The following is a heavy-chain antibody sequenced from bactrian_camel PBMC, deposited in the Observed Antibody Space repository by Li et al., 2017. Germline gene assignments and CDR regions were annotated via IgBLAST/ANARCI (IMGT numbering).Heavy chain of an antibody. Sequence: VQLVESGGGSALAGGSVRLSCAASGYTFNTYSWFRQAPGQEREGVAAIDTGDGSTYYLNSVEGRFTISQDGAENTVYLQMNGLKPEDTAMYYCAASRLGSTINWRQERRYGYWGQGTQVTVS. D-gene: IGHD4*01. CDR3: AASRLGSTINWRQERRYGY. CDR1: GYTFNTY. V-gene: IGHV3S40*01. CDR2: IDTGDGST. J-gene: IGHJ4*01.